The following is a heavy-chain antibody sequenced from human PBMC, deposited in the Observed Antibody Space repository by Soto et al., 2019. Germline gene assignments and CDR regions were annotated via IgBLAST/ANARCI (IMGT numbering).Heavy chain of an antibody. CDR3: AKGRSYDYGVYDAFYM. J-gene: IGHJ3*02. V-gene: IGHV3-30*18. Sequence: QVQLVDSGGGVVQPGGSLRVSCAASGFTFSSFAMHWVRQAPGKGLEWVSVISYDGSNKYYAASVKGRFTISRDNSNNALYLQMNSLRVEDTAVYYCAKGRSYDYGVYDAFYMWGQGTMVTVSS. CDR2: ISYDGSNK. CDR1: GFTFSSFA. D-gene: IGHD4-17*01.